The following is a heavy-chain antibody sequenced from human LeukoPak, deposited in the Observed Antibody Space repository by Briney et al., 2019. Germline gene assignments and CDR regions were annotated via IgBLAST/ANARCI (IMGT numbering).Heavy chain of an antibody. Sequence: PSETLSLTCTVYGGSFSGYYWSWIRQPPGKGLEWIGYIYHSGSTYYNPSLKSRVTISVDRSKNQFSLKLSSVTAADTAVYYCARAEMATKAFDIWGQGTMVTVSS. D-gene: IGHD5-24*01. CDR1: GGSFSGYY. CDR3: ARAEMATKAFDI. CDR2: IYHSGST. J-gene: IGHJ3*02. V-gene: IGHV4-34*01.